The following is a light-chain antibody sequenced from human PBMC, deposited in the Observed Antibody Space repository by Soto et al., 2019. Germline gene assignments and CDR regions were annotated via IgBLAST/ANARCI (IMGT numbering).Light chain of an antibody. CDR2: AAF. CDR1: QSISGS. CDR3: QQSYTTPIT. Sequence: DLQMTDSPSSLPASVGDRVTITSRASQSISGSLNWYHQKPGKAPKLLIYAAFSLQSGVPSRFSGSGSGADFTLTIRSLQPEDFATYYCQQSYTTPITFGQGTRLEI. V-gene: IGKV1-39*01. J-gene: IGKJ5*01.